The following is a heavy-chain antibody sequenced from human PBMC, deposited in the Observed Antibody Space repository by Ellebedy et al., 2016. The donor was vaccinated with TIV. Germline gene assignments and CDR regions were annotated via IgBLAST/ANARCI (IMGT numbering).Heavy chain of an antibody. J-gene: IGHJ5*02. V-gene: IGHV4-39*07. Sequence: MPSETLSLTCTVSGGSISSRSYYWGWIRQPPGKNLEWNGTIYYNGNAYYTPSLRSRVSISIDTSKNQFSLRLSSVPAADTAVYYCARCETGSGSGWCNWLDPWGQGTLVTVSS. D-gene: IGHD3-22*01. CDR1: GGSISSRSYY. CDR3: ARCETGSGSGWCNWLDP. CDR2: IYYNGNA.